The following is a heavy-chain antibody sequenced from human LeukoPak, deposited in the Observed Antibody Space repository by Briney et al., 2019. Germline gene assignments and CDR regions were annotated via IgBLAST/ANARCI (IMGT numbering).Heavy chain of an antibody. CDR1: GFTFSSYA. CDR3: ARDLLTYYYDGSGYTAAFDY. J-gene: IGHJ4*02. Sequence: PGRSLRLSCAASGFTFSSYAMHWVRQAPGKGLEWVAVISYDGSNKYYADSVKGRFTISRDNSKNTLYLRMNSLRAEDTAVYYCARDLLTYYYDGSGYTAAFDYWGQGTLVTVSS. CDR2: ISYDGSNK. V-gene: IGHV3-30*04. D-gene: IGHD3-22*01.